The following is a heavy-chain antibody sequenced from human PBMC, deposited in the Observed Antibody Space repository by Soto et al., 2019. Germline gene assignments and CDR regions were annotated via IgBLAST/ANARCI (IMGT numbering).Heavy chain of an antibody. CDR2: ISGSSGYI. CDR3: AKAGIYYYGMDV. V-gene: IGHV3-21*04. CDR1: GFTLSSYD. J-gene: IGHJ6*02. Sequence: GGALRLSFEAFGFTLSSYDMNWVRQAPGKGLDWVSSISGSSGYIYYADSVKGRFTISRDNSESSLYLQMNSLRAEDTAWYYCAKAGIYYYGMDVWGQWTTVTVSS.